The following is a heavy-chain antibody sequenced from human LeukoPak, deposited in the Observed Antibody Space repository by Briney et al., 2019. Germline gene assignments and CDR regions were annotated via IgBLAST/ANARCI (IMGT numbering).Heavy chain of an antibody. V-gene: IGHV3-30-3*01. J-gene: IGHJ6*03. CDR2: ISYDGSNK. CDR1: GFTFSSYA. CDR3: ARARSSGWSSSVPIYYYYYMDV. Sequence: GGSLRLSCAASGFTFSSYAMHWVRQAPGKGLEWVAVISYDGSNKYYADSVKGRFTISRDDSKNTLYLQMNSLRAEDTAVYYCARARSSGWSSSVPIYYYYYMDVWGKGTTVTVSS. D-gene: IGHD6-19*01.